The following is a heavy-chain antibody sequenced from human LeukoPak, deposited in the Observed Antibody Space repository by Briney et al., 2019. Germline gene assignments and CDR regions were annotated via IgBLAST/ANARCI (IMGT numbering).Heavy chain of an antibody. CDR3: VRFWSGYYAPPHFDY. J-gene: IGHJ4*02. D-gene: IGHD3-3*01. CDR1: GFTFSSYA. V-gene: IGHV3-23*01. CDR2: ISGSGGST. Sequence: GGSLRLSCAASGFTFSSYAMSWVRQAPGKGLGWVSAISGSGGSTYYADSVKGRFTISRDNSKNTLYLQMNSLRAEDTAVYYCVRFWSGYYAPPHFDYWGQGTLVTVSS.